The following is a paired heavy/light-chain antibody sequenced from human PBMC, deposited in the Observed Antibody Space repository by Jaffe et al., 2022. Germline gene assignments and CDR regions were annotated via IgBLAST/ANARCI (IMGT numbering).Heavy chain of an antibody. V-gene: IGHV3-74*01. CDR3: ATDSNFPGLGIDY. Sequence: EVQLVESGGGLVQPGGSLRLSCVASGLTLSSYWMHWVRQAPGKGLVWVSHIHRDGITTTYADSVRGRFTVSRDNAKNTLYLQMNSLRAEDTAVYYCATDSNFPGLGIDYWGRGVVVTVSS. J-gene: IGHJ4*02. CDR2: IHRDGITT. CDR1: GLTLSSYW. D-gene: IGHD3-10*01.
Light chain of an antibody. J-gene: IGKJ4*01. V-gene: IGKV2-28*01. CDR3: MQALQTPLT. Sequence: DIVMTQSPLSLPVTPGEPASISCRSSQSLLDSNGYNHLHWYLQKPGQSPQLLIYLGSNRASGVPDRFSGSGSGTDFTLKISRVEAEDVGVYYCMQALQTPLTFGGGTKVEIK. CDR1: QSLLDSNGYNH. CDR2: LGS.